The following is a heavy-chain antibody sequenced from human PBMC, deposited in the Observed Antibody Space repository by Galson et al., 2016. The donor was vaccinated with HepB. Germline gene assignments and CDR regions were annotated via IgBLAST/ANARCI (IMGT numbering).Heavy chain of an antibody. CDR3: AISAGSIAVAQFFDY. CDR2: IYPSDSDT. J-gene: IGHJ4*02. Sequence: QSGAEVKKPGESLKISCRAYGDRFTGYWIGWVRQLPGKGLESIGIIYPSDSDTRYSPTFQGQVTISADKSVRTAYLEWSSLKASDSAMYYCAISAGSIAVAQFFDYWGQGTVVTVSS. D-gene: IGHD6-19*01. V-gene: IGHV5-51*01. CDR1: GDRFTGYW.